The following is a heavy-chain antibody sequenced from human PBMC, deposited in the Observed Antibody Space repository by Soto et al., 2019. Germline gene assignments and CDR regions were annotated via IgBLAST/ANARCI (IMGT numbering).Heavy chain of an antibody. V-gene: IGHV3-23*01. CDR2: ISESGGVT. J-gene: IGHJ4*02. Sequence: EVPLLQSGGGLVQPGGSLRLSCAASGITFRKYAMTWVRQAPGKGLEWVSTISESGGVTYYADYVKGRFTISRDNTKNTLEQEMNSRRDKDTPVYYCVPGSSGAGWEDCWGQGTLVTVTS. CDR3: VPGSSGAGWEDC. D-gene: IGHD1-26*01. CDR1: GITFRKYA.